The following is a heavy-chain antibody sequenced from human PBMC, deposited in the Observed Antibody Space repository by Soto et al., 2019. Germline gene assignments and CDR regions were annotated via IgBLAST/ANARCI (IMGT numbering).Heavy chain of an antibody. CDR3: AKERVIEAFGWLDP. Sequence: SETLSLTCTVSGGAIRGYYWSWLRQRAGKGLEWVGRIYSNGSATYNPSLRSRVTMSVDTSKKQVSLNLSSVTAADTAVYYCAKERVIEAFGWLDPWGQGTLVTVSS. J-gene: IGHJ5*02. V-gene: IGHV4-4*07. D-gene: IGHD2-21*01. CDR1: GGAIRGYY. CDR2: IYSNGSA.